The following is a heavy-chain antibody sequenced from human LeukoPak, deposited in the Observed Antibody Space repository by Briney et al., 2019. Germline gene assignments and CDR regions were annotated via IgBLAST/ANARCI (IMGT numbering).Heavy chain of an antibody. V-gene: IGHV4-34*01. Sequence: PSETLSLACGVYGGSVSGYYWTWIRQPPGKGLEWIGEINHSGSTNYNPSLKSRVTISVDTSKNQFSLKLSSVTAADTAVYYCARGPYCSSTSCPPGYYYGMDVWGQGTTVTVSS. D-gene: IGHD2-2*01. J-gene: IGHJ6*02. CDR3: ARGPYCSSTSCPPGYYYGMDV. CDR1: GGSVSGYY. CDR2: INHSGST.